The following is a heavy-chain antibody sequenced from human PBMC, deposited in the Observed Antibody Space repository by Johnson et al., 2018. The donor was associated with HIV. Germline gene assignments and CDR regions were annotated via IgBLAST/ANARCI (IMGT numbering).Heavy chain of an antibody. V-gene: IGHV3-49*03. CDR3: TRDSLMQVIRCGAFDI. CDR1: GFIFGDYV. CDR2: IRSKAYGGTT. D-gene: IGHD2-21*01. Sequence: VQLVESGGGLVQPGRSLRLSCTAFGFIFGDYVMSWFRQAPGKGLEWVGFIRSKAYGGTTEYAASVKGRFTISRDDSRSIAYLQMNSLKTEDTAVYYCTRDSLMQVIRCGAFDIWGQGTMVSVSS. J-gene: IGHJ3*02.